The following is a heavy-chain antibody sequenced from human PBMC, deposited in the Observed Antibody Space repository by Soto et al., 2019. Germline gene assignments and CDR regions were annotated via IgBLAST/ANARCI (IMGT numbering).Heavy chain of an antibody. V-gene: IGHV5-10-1*01. CDR3: ARLQVSARYGGSYYSDY. CDR2: IDPSDSYT. CDR1: GYSFTSYW. D-gene: IGHD1-26*01. J-gene: IGHJ4*02. Sequence: GESLKISCKGSGYSFTSYWISWVRQMPWKGLEWMGRIDPSDSYTNYSPSFQGHVTISADKSISTAYLQWSSLKASDTAMYYCARLQVSARYGGSYYSDYWGQGTLVTVSS.